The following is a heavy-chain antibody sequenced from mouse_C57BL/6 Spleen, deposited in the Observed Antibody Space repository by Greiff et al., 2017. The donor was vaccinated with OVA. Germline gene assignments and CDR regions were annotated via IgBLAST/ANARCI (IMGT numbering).Heavy chain of an antibody. CDR3: ARWGLYGGYSLWYFDV. CDR2: IDPNSGGT. J-gene: IGHJ1*03. D-gene: IGHD2-3*01. V-gene: IGHV1-72*01. Sequence: VKQRPGRGLEWIGRIDPNSGGTKYNEKFKSKATLTVDKPSSTAYMQLSSLTSEDSAVYYCARWGLYGGYSLWYFDVWGTGTTVTVSS.